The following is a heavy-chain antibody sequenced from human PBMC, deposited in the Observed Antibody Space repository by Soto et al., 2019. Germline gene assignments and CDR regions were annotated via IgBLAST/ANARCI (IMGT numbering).Heavy chain of an antibody. CDR1: GGSISSYY. CDR2: IYYSGST. Sequence: SETLSLTCTVSGGSISSYYWSWIRQPPGKGLEWIGYIYYSGSTNYNPSLKSRVTISVDTSKNQFSLKLSSVTAADTAVYYCARHDYKNWFDPWGQGTLVTVSS. D-gene: IGHD4-4*01. J-gene: IGHJ5*02. CDR3: ARHDYKNWFDP. V-gene: IGHV4-59*01.